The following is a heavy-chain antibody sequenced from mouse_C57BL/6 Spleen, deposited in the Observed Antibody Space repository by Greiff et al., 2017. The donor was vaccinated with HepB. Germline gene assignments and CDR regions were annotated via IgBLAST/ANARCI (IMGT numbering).Heavy chain of an antibody. Sequence: QVQLQQPGAELVKPGASVKLSCKASGYTFTSYWMHWVKQRPGQGLEWIGMIHPNSGSTNYNEKFKSKATLTVDKSSSTAYMQLSSLTSEDSAVYYCARSGVGIDDYPQFAYWGQGTLVTVSA. V-gene: IGHV1-64*01. D-gene: IGHD2-4*01. J-gene: IGHJ3*01. CDR3: ARSGVGIDDYPQFAY. CDR1: GYTFTSYW. CDR2: IHPNSGST.